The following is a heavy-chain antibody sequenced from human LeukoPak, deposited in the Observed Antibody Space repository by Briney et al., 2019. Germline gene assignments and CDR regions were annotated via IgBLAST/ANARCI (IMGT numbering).Heavy chain of an antibody. CDR3: AKLYYYDSSGYYEGTDY. D-gene: IGHD3-22*01. CDR2: ISGSGGST. CDR1: GLTFSSYA. Sequence: GGSLRLSCAASGLTFSSYAMSWVRQAPGKGLEWVSAISGSGGSTYYADSVKGRFTISRDNSKNTLYLQMNSLRAEDTAVYYCAKLYYYDSSGYYEGTDYWGQGTLVTVSS. J-gene: IGHJ4*02. V-gene: IGHV3-23*01.